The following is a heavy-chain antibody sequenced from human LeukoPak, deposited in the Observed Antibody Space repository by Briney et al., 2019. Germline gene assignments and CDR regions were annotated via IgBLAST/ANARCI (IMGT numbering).Heavy chain of an antibody. V-gene: IGHV3-21*01. CDR2: ISSSSSYI. Sequence: PGGSLRLSCAASGFTFSSYAMSWVRQAPGKGLEWVSSISSSSSYIYYADSVKGRFTISRDNAKNSLYLQMNSLRAEDTAVYYCARDIVVVPAATVPTWGMDVWGQGTTVTVSS. CDR1: GFTFSSYA. J-gene: IGHJ6*02. D-gene: IGHD2-2*01. CDR3: ARDIVVVPAATVPTWGMDV.